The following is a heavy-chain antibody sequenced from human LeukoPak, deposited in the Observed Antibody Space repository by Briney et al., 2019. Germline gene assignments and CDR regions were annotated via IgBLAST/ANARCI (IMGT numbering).Heavy chain of an antibody. CDR2: ISYDGSNK. Sequence: PGGSLRLSCAASGFTFSSYGMHWVRQAPGKGLEWVAVISYDGSNKYYADSVKGRFTISRDNSKNTLYLQMNSLRAEDTAVYYCAKDRNYDFWRRGWFDPWGQGTLVTVSS. CDR1: GFTFSSYG. D-gene: IGHD3-3*01. V-gene: IGHV3-30*18. J-gene: IGHJ5*02. CDR3: AKDRNYDFWRRGWFDP.